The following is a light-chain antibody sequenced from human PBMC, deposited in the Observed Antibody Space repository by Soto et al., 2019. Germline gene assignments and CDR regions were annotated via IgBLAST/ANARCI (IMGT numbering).Light chain of an antibody. Sequence: QSALTQPASVSGSPGQSITISCTGTSSDLGGYNYVSWYQYHPGKAPKLLIYDVSNRPSGVPNRFSGSKSGNTASLTISGLQAEDEADYYCSSFAISRNTVIFGGGTKLTVL. J-gene: IGLJ2*01. CDR2: DVS. CDR1: SSDLGGYNY. CDR3: SSFAISRNTVI. V-gene: IGLV2-14*01.